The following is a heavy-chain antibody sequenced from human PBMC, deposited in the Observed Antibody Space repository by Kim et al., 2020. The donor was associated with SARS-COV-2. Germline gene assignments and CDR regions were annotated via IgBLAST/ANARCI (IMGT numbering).Heavy chain of an antibody. V-gene: IGHV4-39*01. CDR1: GGSISSSSYY. J-gene: IGHJ5*02. CDR2: IYYSGST. Sequence: SETLSLTCTVSGGSISSSSYYWGWIRQPPGKGLEWIGSIYYSGSTYYNPSLKSRVTISVDTSKNQFSLKLSSVTAADTAVYYCARPRHGVGIAVAGIYGTWGQGTLVTVSS. CDR3: ARPRHGVGIAVAGIYGT. D-gene: IGHD6-19*01.